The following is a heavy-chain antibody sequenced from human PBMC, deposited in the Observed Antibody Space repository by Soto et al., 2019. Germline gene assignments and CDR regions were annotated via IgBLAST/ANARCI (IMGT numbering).Heavy chain of an antibody. Sequence: EVQVVESGGGLVKPGESLTLSCTVSGLTFSDAWLNWVRQSPGKGLEWVGRSWGGGGATVYAAPVKGRFTLSRDDSQRMLYLQLNSLKVDDTAVYYCIWESRVYSSGRWGQGTLVTVSA. D-gene: IGHD5-18*01. CDR2: SWGGGGAT. J-gene: IGHJ4*02. V-gene: IGHV3-15*07. CDR3: IWESRVYSSGR. CDR1: GLTFSDAW.